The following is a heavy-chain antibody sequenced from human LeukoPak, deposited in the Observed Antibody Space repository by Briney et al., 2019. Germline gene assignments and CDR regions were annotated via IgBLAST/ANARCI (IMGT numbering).Heavy chain of an antibody. D-gene: IGHD6-13*01. CDR2: ISYDGSNK. CDR3: AKEAAAGTYYYGMDV. J-gene: IGHJ6*02. Sequence: PGRSLRLSCAASGFTFSSYGMHAVRQAPGKGLEWVAVISYDGSNKYYADSVKGRFTISRDNSKNTLYLQMNSLRGEDTAVYHCAKEAAAGTYYYGMDVWGQGTTVTVSS. CDR1: GFTFSSYG. V-gene: IGHV3-30*18.